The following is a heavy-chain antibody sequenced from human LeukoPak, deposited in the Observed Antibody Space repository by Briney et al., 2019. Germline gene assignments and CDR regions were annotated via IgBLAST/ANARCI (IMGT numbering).Heavy chain of an antibody. CDR2: ISWNSGSI. V-gene: IGHV3-9*03. CDR3: VAARADNDY. J-gene: IGHJ4*02. D-gene: IGHD6-6*01. CDR1: GFTFDDYA. Sequence: LRLSCAASGFTFDDYAMHWVRQAPGKGLEWVSGISWNSGSIGYADSVKGRFTISRDNAKNSLYLQMNSLRAEDMALYYCVAARADNDYWGQGTLVTVSS.